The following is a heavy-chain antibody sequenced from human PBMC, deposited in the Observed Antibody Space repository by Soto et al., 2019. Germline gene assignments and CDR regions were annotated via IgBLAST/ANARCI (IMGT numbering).Heavy chain of an antibody. CDR1: GYTLTELS. D-gene: IGHD6-19*01. CDR2: FDPEDGET. Sequence: ASVKVSCKVSGYTLTELSMHWVRQAPGKGLEWMGGFDPEDGETIYAQKFQGRVTMTEDTSTDTAYMELSSLRSEDTAVYYCATSRSVIAVAGSWFDPWGQGTLVTVSS. CDR3: ATSRSVIAVAGSWFDP. J-gene: IGHJ5*02. V-gene: IGHV1-24*01.